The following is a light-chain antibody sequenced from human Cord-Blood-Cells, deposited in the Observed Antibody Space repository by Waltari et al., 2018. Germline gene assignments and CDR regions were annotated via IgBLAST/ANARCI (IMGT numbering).Light chain of an antibody. Sequence: EIVLTQSPGTLSLSPGERATLSCRASQSVSSSYLAWYQQKPGQAPRPLIYGASSRATGIPDRFRGSGSGTDFTLTISRLEPEDFAVYYCQQYGSSPPTFGQGTKVEIK. CDR2: GAS. CDR1: QSVSSSY. CDR3: QQYGSSPPT. V-gene: IGKV3-20*01. J-gene: IGKJ1*01.